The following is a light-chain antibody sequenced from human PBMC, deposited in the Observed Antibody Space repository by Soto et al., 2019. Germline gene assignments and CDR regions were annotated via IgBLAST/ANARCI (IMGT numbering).Light chain of an antibody. Sequence: DIQMTQSPSSLSASVGYRVTITCQALQDISTYLNWYQQKPGKAPKLLIYDASNLETGVPSRFSGSGSGTDFTFTISSLQPEDIATYYCQQFEDFPRAIIFGQGTRLEIK. CDR2: DAS. V-gene: IGKV1-33*01. CDR3: QQFEDFPRAII. J-gene: IGKJ5*01. CDR1: QDISTY.